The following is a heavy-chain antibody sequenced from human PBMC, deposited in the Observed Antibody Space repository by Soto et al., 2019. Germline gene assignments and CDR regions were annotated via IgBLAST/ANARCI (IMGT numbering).Heavy chain of an antibody. Sequence: GESLKISCKGSGYSFACYWITWVRQKPGKGLEWMGRIDPSDSQTYYSPSFRGHVTISVTKSITTVFLQWSSLRASDTAMYYCGRTISDSNTRLNCQLYFDSWGDGPPVPVSS. J-gene: IGHJ4*01. CDR2: IDPSDSQT. D-gene: IGHD1-1*01. CDR3: GRTISDSNTRLNCQLYFDS. V-gene: IGHV5-10-1*01. CDR1: GYSFACYW.